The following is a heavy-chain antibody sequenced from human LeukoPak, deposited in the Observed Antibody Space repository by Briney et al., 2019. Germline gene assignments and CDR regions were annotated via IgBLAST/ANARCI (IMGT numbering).Heavy chain of an antibody. CDR2: INNIATHS. CDR3: ARDPTRYLRYGYFDY. J-gene: IGHJ4*02. Sequence: VGSLRLSCAGSGFTFTDSAINWVRQAPGKGLEWVSSINNIATHSYYAASVKGRFSISRDDAKNSVYLQMHSLRAEDTAIYYCARDPTRYLRYGYFDYWGQGAQVTVSS. V-gene: IGHV3-21*01. D-gene: IGHD4-17*01. CDR1: GFTFTDSA.